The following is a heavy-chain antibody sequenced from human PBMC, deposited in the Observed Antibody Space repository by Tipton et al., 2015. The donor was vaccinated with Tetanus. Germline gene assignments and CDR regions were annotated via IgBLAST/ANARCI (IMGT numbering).Heavy chain of an antibody. CDR2: IYYSGST. Sequence: TLSLTCSVSGASIKNSPYFWNWIRHSPGKGLEWIGYIYYSGSTFYNPSLKSRVTMSVDTSKNQFSLNLTSVTAADTAVYYCARAPGLLIDLWGQGTLVSVSS. J-gene: IGHJ5*02. V-gene: IGHV4-30-4*01. CDR3: ARAPGLLIDL. CDR1: GASIKNSPYF. D-gene: IGHD3-10*01.